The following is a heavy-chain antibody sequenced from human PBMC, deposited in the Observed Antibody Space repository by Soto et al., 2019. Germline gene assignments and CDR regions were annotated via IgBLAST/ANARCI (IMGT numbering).Heavy chain of an antibody. V-gene: IGHV1-18*01. D-gene: IGHD1-26*01. J-gene: IGHJ3*02. CDR3: ARVLLQWELSALDI. CDR2: ISAYNGNT. CDR1: NYTFTSYG. Sequence: ASVKISCKASNYTFTSYGFSWVRQAPGQGLEWMGWISAYNGNTNYAQNLQGRVTMTTDTSTSTASMELRSLRSDDTAVYYCARVLLQWELSALDICGEGTMVTVSS.